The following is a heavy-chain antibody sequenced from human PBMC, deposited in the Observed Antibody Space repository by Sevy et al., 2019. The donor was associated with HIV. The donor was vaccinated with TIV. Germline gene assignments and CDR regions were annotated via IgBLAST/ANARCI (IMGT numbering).Heavy chain of an antibody. CDR2: IYYSGST. J-gene: IGHJ6*02. V-gene: IGHV4-59*01. Sequence: SETLSLTCTVSGGSISSYYWSWIRQPPGKGLEWIGYIYYSGSTNYNPSLKSRVTISVDTSKNQFSLKLSSVTAADTAVYYCARIPKGSYGYLRYYYYGMDVWDQGTTVTVSS. CDR3: ARIPKGSYGYLRYYYYGMDV. D-gene: IGHD5-18*01. CDR1: GGSISSYY.